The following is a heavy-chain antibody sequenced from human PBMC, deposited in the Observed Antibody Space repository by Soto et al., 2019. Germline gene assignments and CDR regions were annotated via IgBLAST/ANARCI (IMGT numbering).Heavy chain of an antibody. J-gene: IGHJ4*02. CDR2: IYHSGST. CDR1: GGSISSSNW. D-gene: IGHD3-10*02. CDR3: AKAYSTGLYSFYDY. V-gene: IGHV4-4*02. Sequence: SETLSLTCAVSGGSISSSNWWSWVRQPPGKGLEWIGEIYHSGSTNYNPSLKSRVTISVDKSKNQFSLKLSSVTAEDTAVYYCAKAYSTGLYSFYDYWGQGTLVTVSS.